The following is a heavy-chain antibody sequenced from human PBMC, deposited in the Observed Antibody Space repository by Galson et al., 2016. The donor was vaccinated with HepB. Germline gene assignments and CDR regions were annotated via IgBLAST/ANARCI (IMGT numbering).Heavy chain of an antibody. CDR3: TASSYLGFDI. V-gene: IGHV3-7*01. Sequence: SLRLSCAASGFTFRNYWMTWVRQAPGKGLEWVANIRQDGTENSYVDSAKGRFTISRDNAKNSLYLQMSSLGVEDTGVYYCTASSYLGFDIWGQGTMVTVSP. D-gene: IGHD3-16*02. CDR1: GFTFRNYW. CDR2: IRQDGTEN. J-gene: IGHJ3*02.